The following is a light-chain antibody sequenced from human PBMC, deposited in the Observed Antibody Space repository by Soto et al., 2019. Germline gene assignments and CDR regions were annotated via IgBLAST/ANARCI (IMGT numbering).Light chain of an antibody. V-gene: IGKV1-27*01. Sequence: DIQMTQSPSSLSASVGDRVTITCRASQSISNYLNWFQQKPGKVPKLLIYAASTLQSGVPSRFSGSGSGTDFTLTISSLQPEDVATYYCQKYNSAPPGTFGQGTRLEIK. CDR3: QKYNSAPPGT. J-gene: IGKJ5*01. CDR1: QSISNY. CDR2: AAS.